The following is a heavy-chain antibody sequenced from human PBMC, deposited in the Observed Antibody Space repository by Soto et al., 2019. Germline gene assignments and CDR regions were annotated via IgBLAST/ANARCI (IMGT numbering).Heavy chain of an antibody. V-gene: IGHV1-18*01. D-gene: IGHD3-9*01. Sequence: ASVKVSCKTSGYTFTSYGISWVRQAPGQGLEWMGWISAYNGNTNYAQKLQGRVTMTTDTSTSTAYMELRSLRSDDTAVYYCASVYDLLTGPYYFDYWGQGTLVTVSS. CDR2: ISAYNGNT. J-gene: IGHJ4*02. CDR3: ASVYDLLTGPYYFDY. CDR1: GYTFTSYG.